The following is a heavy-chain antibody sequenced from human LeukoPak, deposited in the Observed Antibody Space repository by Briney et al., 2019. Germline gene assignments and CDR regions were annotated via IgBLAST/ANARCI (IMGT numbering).Heavy chain of an antibody. CDR2: VYTSGIT. CDR1: GGFINSYY. Sequence: SETLSLTCTVSGGFINSYYWSWIRQPAGKGLEWIGRVYTSGITNYNPSLKSRVTISVDTSKNQFSLKLSSVTAADTAVYYCARGPPRYCTNGVCYYPPFDYWGQGTLVTVSS. D-gene: IGHD2-8*01. J-gene: IGHJ4*02. V-gene: IGHV4-4*07. CDR3: ARGPPRYCTNGVCYYPPFDY.